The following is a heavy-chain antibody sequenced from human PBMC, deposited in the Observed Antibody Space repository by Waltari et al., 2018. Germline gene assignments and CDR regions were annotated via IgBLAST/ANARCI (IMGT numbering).Heavy chain of an antibody. V-gene: IGHV3-9*01. J-gene: IGHJ4*02. CDR1: GFTFDDYA. Sequence: EVQLVESGGGLVQPGRSLRLSCAAAGFTFDDYAMHWVRQAPGKGLEWVSGISWNSGSIGYADSVKGRFTISRDNSKNTLYLQMNSLRAEDTAVYYCARGWAPFATDYWGQGTLVTVSS. CDR3: ARGWAPFATDY. D-gene: IGHD3-16*01. CDR2: ISWNSGSI.